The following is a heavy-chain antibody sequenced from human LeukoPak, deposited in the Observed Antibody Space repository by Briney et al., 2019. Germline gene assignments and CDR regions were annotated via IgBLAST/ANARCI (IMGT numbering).Heavy chain of an antibody. J-gene: IGHJ4*02. Sequence: SETLSLTCSVSGGSISSSSHYWGWIRQPPGKGLEWIGSMYYSGSTYYNPSLKSRVTMSVDTSKNQFSLKLSSVTAADTAVYYCARGPDVLDYWGQGTLVTVSS. D-gene: IGHD2-8*01. CDR3: ARGPDVLDY. CDR2: MYYSGST. V-gene: IGHV4-39*01. CDR1: GGSISSSSHY.